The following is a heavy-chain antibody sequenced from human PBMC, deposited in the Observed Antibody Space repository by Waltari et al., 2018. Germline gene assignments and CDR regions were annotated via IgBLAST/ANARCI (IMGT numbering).Heavy chain of an antibody. D-gene: IGHD1-1*01. V-gene: IGHV1-2*06. J-gene: IGHJ5*02. Sequence: QVQLVQSGAEVKKPGDSVKVSCKASGYIFIDHYINGIRQAPGQGPEWVGRINPKSGVTKDAQNCQGRVTMTRDTSVNTAYMQLTSLTSDDTALFYCAREVVRTTMVDPWGQGTLVTVSS. CDR2: INPKSGVT. CDR3: AREVVRTTMVDP. CDR1: GYIFIDHY.